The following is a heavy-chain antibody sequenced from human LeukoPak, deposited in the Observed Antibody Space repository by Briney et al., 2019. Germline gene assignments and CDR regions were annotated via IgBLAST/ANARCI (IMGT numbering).Heavy chain of an antibody. V-gene: IGHV3-7*01. CDR3: ARRFCSITSCYKYFDT. CDR1: GFTFSSYW. D-gene: IGHD2-2*02. Sequence: GGSLRLSCAASGFTFSSYWMSWVRQAPGKGLEWVANIKQDGSEKYYVDSVKGRFTISRDNAENSLFLQMNSLRAEDTAVYYCARRFCSITSCYKYFDTWGHGTLVTVSS. CDR2: IKQDGSEK. J-gene: IGHJ4*01.